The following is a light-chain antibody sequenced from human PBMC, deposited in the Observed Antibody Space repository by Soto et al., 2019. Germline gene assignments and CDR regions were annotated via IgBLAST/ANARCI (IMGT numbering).Light chain of an antibody. V-gene: IGLV1-44*01. CDR3: AAWDDSLNGPV. CDR2: SNN. CDR1: SSNIGSNT. J-gene: IGLJ3*02. Sequence: VLTQPPSASGTPGQRVTISCSGSSSNIGSNTVNWYQQLPGTAPKLLIYSNNQRPSGVPDRFSGSKSGTSASLAISGLQFEDEADYYCAAWDDSLNGPVFGGGTKLTVL.